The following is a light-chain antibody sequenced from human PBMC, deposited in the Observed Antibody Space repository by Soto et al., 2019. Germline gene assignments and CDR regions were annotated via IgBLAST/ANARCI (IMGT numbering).Light chain of an antibody. CDR3: QQYHSDPIT. V-gene: IGKV4-1*01. CDR1: QSVLSTSNNKNY. CDR2: WAS. J-gene: IGKJ5*01. Sequence: DFVMTQSPDSLAVSLGERATINCKSSQSVLSTSNNKNYLAWFQQKPGQPPKLLIYWASARKPGVPDRFIGSGSGTDFTHTITSLQAEDVAVYYCQQYHSDPITFGQGTRLENK.